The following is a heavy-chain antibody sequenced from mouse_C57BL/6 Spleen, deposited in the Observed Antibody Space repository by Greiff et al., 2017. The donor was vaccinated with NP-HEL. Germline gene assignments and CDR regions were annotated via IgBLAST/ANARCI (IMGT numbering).Heavy chain of an antibody. Sequence: QVQLQQPGAELVMPGASVKLSCKASGYTFTSYWMHWVKQRPGQGLEWIGEIDPSDSYTNYNQKFKGKSTLTVDKSSSTAYMQLSSLTSEDSAVYYCASRYGRGYFDYWGQGTTLTVSS. CDR3: ASRYGRGYFDY. CDR1: GYTFTSYW. V-gene: IGHV1-69*01. J-gene: IGHJ2*01. D-gene: IGHD1-1*01. CDR2: IDPSDSYT.